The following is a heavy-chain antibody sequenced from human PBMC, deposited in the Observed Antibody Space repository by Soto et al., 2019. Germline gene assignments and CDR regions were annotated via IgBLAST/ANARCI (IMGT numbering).Heavy chain of an antibody. Sequence: GGSLRLSCAASGFTFSSYSMNWVRQAPGKGLEWVSSISSSSSYIYYADSVTGRFTISRDNAKNSLYLPMNSLRAEDTAVYYCARTLTGDAFDIWGQGTMVTVSS. D-gene: IGHD7-27*01. CDR3: ARTLTGDAFDI. J-gene: IGHJ3*02. V-gene: IGHV3-21*01. CDR2: ISSSSSYI. CDR1: GFTFSSYS.